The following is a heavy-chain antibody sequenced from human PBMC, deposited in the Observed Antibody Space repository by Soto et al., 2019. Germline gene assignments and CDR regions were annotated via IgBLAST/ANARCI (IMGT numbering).Heavy chain of an antibody. CDR1: GGTFYTYT. D-gene: IGHD5-18*01. CDR2: ITPIYPTT. Sequence: ASVKVSCKASGGTFYTYTFSWVRQAPGQGLEWMGSITPIYPTTNYAEKFQGRLTVTADGSTNTAYMELNGLTSEDTAVYYCARIPRYSFPTSDDLDSWGQGTLVTVSS. CDR3: ARIPRYSFPTSDDLDS. J-gene: IGHJ4*02. V-gene: IGHV1-69*13.